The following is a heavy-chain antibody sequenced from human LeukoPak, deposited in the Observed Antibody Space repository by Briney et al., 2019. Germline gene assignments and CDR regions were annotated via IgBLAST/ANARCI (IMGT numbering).Heavy chain of an antibody. CDR3: ARESIAVADH. J-gene: IGHJ4*02. CDR1: GFTFSSYS. D-gene: IGHD6-19*01. CDR2: ISSGSSTI. V-gene: IGHV3-48*02. Sequence: GGSLRLSCAASGFTFSSYSMNWVRQAPGKGLEWVSYISSGSSTIYYADSVKGRFTISRDNAKNSLYLQMNSLGDEDTAMYYCARESIAVADHWGQGTLVTVSS.